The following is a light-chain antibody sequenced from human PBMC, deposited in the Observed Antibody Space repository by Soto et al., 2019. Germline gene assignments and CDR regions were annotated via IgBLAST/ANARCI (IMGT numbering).Light chain of an antibody. CDR3: LTWGTGIHV. V-gene: IGLV4-69*01. Sequence: QLVLTQSPSASASLGASVKLTCTLSSGHSSYAIAWHQQQPEKGPRYLMKLNSDGRHSRGDGIPDRFSGSSSGAERYLTISSLQSEDEADYYCLTWGTGIHVFGTGTKLTVL. CDR2: LNSDGRH. J-gene: IGLJ1*01. CDR1: SGHSSYA.